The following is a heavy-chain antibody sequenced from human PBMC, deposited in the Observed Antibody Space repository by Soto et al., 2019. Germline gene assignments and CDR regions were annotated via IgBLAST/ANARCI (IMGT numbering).Heavy chain of an antibody. Sequence: SETLSLTCTVSGGSISSYYWSWIRQPPGKGLEWIGYIYYSGSTNYNPSLKSRVTISVDTSKNQFSLKLSSVTAADTAVYYCARDRGSAGMDVWGQGTTVTVS. CDR1: GGSISSYY. V-gene: IGHV4-59*01. CDR2: IYYSGST. CDR3: ARDRGSAGMDV. D-gene: IGHD3-10*01. J-gene: IGHJ6*02.